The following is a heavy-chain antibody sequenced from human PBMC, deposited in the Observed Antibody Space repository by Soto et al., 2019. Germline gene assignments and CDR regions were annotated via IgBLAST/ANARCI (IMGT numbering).Heavy chain of an antibody. Sequence: QITLKESGPTLVKPTQTLTLTCTFSGFSLSTSGVGVGWIRQPPGKALEWLALIYWDDDKRYSPSLKSRLTSTKDTSKNQVVLTMTNMDPVDTATYYCARARYCSGGSCYSRWFDPWGQGTLVTVSS. CDR3: ARARYCSGGSCYSRWFDP. D-gene: IGHD2-15*01. CDR2: IYWDDDK. J-gene: IGHJ5*02. CDR1: GFSLSTSGVG. V-gene: IGHV2-5*02.